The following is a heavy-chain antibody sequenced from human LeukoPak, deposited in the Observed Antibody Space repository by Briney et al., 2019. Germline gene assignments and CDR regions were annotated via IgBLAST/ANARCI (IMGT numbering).Heavy chain of an antibody. CDR3: AKDQRISSGFNYYYYGMDV. CDR1: GFTFSTYG. D-gene: IGHD6-19*01. Sequence: GGSLRLSCAASGFTFSTYGMHWVRQAPGKGLEWVAVISYDGTIKYYADSVKGRFTISRDTSKNTLYLQMNSLRAEDTAVYYCAKDQRISSGFNYYYYGMDVWGQGTTVTVSS. V-gene: IGHV3-30*18. J-gene: IGHJ6*02. CDR2: ISYDGTIK.